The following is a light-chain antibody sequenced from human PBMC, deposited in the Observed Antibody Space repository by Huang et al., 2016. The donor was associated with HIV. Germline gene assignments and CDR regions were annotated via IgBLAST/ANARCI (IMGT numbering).Light chain of an antibody. CDR3: MQGTHWPPT. Sequence: DVVMTQSPLSLPVTLGQPASISCRSSQSLVHSDGNTYLNWFHQRPGQSPRRLIYKVSKRDSGGPDRFSGSGSGTDFTLKISRVETEDVGVYYCMQGTHWPPTFGQGTKVEI. CDR2: KVS. CDR1: QSLVHSDGNTY. J-gene: IGKJ1*01. V-gene: IGKV2-30*02.